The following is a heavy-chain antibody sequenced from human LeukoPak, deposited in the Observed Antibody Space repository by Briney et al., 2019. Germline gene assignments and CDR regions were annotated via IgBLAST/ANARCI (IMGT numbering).Heavy chain of an antibody. Sequence: AASVKVSCKASGYTFTGYYMHWVRQAPGQGLEWMGWINPNSGNTGYAQKFQGRVTITRNTSISTAYMELSSLRSEDTAVYYCARDYGGNSGALDAFDIWGQGTMVTVSS. CDR3: ARDYGGNSGALDAFDI. J-gene: IGHJ3*02. CDR2: INPNSGNT. D-gene: IGHD4-23*01. V-gene: IGHV1-8*03. CDR1: GYTFTGYY.